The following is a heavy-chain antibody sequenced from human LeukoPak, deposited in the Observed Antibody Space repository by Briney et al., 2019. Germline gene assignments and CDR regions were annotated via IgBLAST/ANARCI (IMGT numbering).Heavy chain of an antibody. V-gene: IGHV1-69*13. D-gene: IGHD5-18*01. CDR3: ARGLTAMVSSFDY. CDR2: IIPILGTA. J-gene: IGHJ4*02. CDR1: GGTFSSYA. Sequence: ASVKVSCKASGGTFSSYAISWVRQAPGQGLEWMGGIIPILGTANYAQKFQGRVTITADESTSTAYMELSSLRSEDTAVYYCARGLTAMVSSFDYWGQGTLVTVSS.